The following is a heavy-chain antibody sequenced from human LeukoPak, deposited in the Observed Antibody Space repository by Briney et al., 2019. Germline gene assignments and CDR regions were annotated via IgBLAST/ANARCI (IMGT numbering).Heavy chain of an antibody. CDR2: IYCSGST. J-gene: IGHJ4*02. D-gene: IGHD2-15*01. CDR1: GGSISSYY. CDR3: ARGENVAAFDY. Sequence: SETLSLTCTVSGGSISSYYWSWIRQPPGKGLEWIGYIYCSGSTNYNPSLKSRVTISVDTSKNQFSLKLSSVTAADTAVYYCARGENVAAFDYWGQGTLVTVSS. V-gene: IGHV4-59*01.